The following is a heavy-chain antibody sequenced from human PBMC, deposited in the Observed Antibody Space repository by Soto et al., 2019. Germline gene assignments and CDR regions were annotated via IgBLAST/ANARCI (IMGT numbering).Heavy chain of an antibody. CDR1: GFTFSSYS. J-gene: IGHJ4*02. Sequence: EVQLVESGGGLVKPGGSLRLSCAASGFTFSSYSMNWVRQAPGKGLEWVSSISSSSRYIYYADSVKGRFTISRDNAKNSRYLQMKSLRAEDTAVYYYARARQGGGFGKLLGYWGQGTLVTVSS. V-gene: IGHV3-21*01. D-gene: IGHD3-10*01. CDR3: ARARQGGGFGKLLGY. CDR2: ISSSSRYI.